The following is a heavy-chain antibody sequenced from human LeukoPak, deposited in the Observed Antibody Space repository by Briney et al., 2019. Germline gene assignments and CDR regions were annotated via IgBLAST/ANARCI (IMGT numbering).Heavy chain of an antibody. J-gene: IGHJ6*02. CDR1: GGSISSGGYS. D-gene: IGHD5-18*01. V-gene: IGHV4-30-2*01. Sequence: ASETLSLTCAVSGGSISSGGYSWSWIRQPPGKGLEWIGYIYHSGSTYYNPSLKSRVTISVDRSKNQCSLKLRSVTAADTAVYYCARGRQRIQLWSHYYYGMDVWGQGTTVTVSS. CDR3: ARGRQRIQLWSHYYYGMDV. CDR2: IYHSGST.